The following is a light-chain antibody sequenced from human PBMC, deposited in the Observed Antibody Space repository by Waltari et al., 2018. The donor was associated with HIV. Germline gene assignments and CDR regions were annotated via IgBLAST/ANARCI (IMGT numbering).Light chain of an antibody. CDR1: ALHNQF. CDR3: QSVDSSATYVV. J-gene: IGLJ2*01. Sequence: SYELTQPPSVSVSPGQTARITCSAYALHNQFAFWYPQKQGQATVVVIYTDTERPSGIHERFSGSTSGTTVTLTISGVQAEDEADYYCQSVDSSATYVVFGGGTKLTVL. V-gene: IGLV3-25*03. CDR2: TDT.